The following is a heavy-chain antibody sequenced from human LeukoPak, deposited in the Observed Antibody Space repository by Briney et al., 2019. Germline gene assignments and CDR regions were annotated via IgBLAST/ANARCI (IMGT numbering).Heavy chain of an antibody. J-gene: IGHJ4*02. CDR2: IKSKTDGGTT. CDR1: GFTFSSAW. CDR3: TTDPQQWLVPSIDY. V-gene: IGHV3-15*01. Sequence: GGSLRLSCAASGFTFSSAWMSWVRQAPGKGLEWVGRIKSKTDGGTTDYAAPVKGRFTISRDDSKNTLYLQMNSLKPEDTAVYYCTTDPQQWLVPSIDYWGQGTLVTVSS. D-gene: IGHD6-19*01.